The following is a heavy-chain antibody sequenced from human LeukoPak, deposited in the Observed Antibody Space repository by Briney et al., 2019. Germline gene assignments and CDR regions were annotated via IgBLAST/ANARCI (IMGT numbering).Heavy chain of an antibody. CDR3: AKDRTGTTGADWFDP. Sequence: GGSLRLSCAASEFTFSSYAMSWVRQAPGKGLEWVSALSGSGGTTYYADSVKGRFTISRDNSRNTLSLQMNSLRADDTAVYYCAKDRTGTTGADWFDPWGQGTLVTVSS. J-gene: IGHJ5*02. CDR1: EFTFSSYA. V-gene: IGHV3-23*01. CDR2: LSGSGGTT. D-gene: IGHD1-1*01.